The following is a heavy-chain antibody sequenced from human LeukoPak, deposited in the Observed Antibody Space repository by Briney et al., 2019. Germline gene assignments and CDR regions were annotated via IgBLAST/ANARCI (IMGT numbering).Heavy chain of an antibody. D-gene: IGHD3-10*01. CDR2: LHNSGST. J-gene: IGHJ4*02. Sequence: PSETLSLTCTVSGGSISGYYWSWIRQPPGKGLEWIGCLHNSGSTNYNPSLKSRVTISVDTSKNQFSLKLRSVTAADTAVYYCARGSVSGQYYGSGSYYARWGQGTLVTVSS. CDR1: GGSISGYY. V-gene: IGHV4-59*12. CDR3: ARGSVSGQYYGSGSYYAR.